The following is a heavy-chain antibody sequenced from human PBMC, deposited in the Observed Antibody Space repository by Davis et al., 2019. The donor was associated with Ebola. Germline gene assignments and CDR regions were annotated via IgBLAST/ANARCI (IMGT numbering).Heavy chain of an antibody. CDR1: GFTFSSSS. V-gene: IGHV3-48*02. Sequence: GESLKISCVASGFTFSSSSMNWVRQAPGKGLEWVSHISISRSTTNYADSVKGRFTISRDNVKNSLSLQMNSLRDEDTAVYYCARGPTRTYYDFWSGSSDYYYGMDVWGQGTTVTVSS. CDR2: ISISRSTT. D-gene: IGHD3-3*01. CDR3: ARGPTRTYYDFWSGSSDYYYGMDV. J-gene: IGHJ6*02.